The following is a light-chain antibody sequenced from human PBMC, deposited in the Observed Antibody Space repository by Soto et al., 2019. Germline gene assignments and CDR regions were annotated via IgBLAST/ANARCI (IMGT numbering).Light chain of an antibody. J-gene: IGLJ2*01. Sequence: QPVLTQSPSASASLGASVKLTCTLSSGHSSYAIAWHQQQPEKGPRYLMKLNSDGSHSKGDGIPDRFSGSSSGAESYLTISSLQSEYEADYYCQTWGTGTHVVFGGGTKLTVL. CDR1: SGHSSYA. CDR3: QTWGTGTHVV. CDR2: LNSDGSH. V-gene: IGLV4-69*01.